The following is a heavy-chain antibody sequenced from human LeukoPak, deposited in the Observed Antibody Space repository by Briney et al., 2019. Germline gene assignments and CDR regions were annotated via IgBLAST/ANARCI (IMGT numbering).Heavy chain of an antibody. CDR1: GGSFSGYY. Sequence: SETPSLTCGVYGGSFSGYYWSWIRQPPGKGLEWIGEINHSGGTNYNPSLKSRVTISLDTSKNQLSLKLSSVTAADTAVYYCARGLHKYDDFWSGYYPLDYWGQGTLVTVSS. J-gene: IGHJ4*02. CDR3: ARGLHKYDDFWSGYYPLDY. CDR2: INHSGGT. D-gene: IGHD3-3*01. V-gene: IGHV4-34*01.